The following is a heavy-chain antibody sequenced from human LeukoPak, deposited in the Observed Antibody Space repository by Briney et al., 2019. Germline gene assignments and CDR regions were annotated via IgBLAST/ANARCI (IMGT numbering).Heavy chain of an antibody. Sequence: SETLSLTCTVSGYSITSAYYWGWIRQPPGKGLEWIGSFFRKGSTYYNPSLKSRFTISVDTSKNQFSLKLSSVTAADTAVYYCVNYYDSSDYQQPNPFDYWGQGTLVTVSS. J-gene: IGHJ4*02. CDR2: FFRKGST. V-gene: IGHV4-38-2*02. D-gene: IGHD3-22*01. CDR1: GYSITSAYY. CDR3: VNYYDSSDYQQPNPFDY.